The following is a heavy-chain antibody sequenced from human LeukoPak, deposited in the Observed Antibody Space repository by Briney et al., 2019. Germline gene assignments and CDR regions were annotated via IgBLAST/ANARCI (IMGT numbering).Heavy chain of an antibody. D-gene: IGHD3-3*01. CDR2: INPSGGST. CDR3: ARENSSGYYTIDY. CDR1: RYTFTSYY. V-gene: IGHV1-46*01. Sequence: EASVKVSCKASRYTFTSYYMHWVRQAPGQGLEWMGIINPSGGSTSYAQKFQGRVTMTRDMSTSTVYMELSSLRSEDTAVYYCARENSSGYYTIDYWGQGTLVTVSS. J-gene: IGHJ4*02.